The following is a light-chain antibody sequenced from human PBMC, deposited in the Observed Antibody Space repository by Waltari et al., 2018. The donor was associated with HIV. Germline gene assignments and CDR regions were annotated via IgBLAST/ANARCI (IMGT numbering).Light chain of an antibody. CDR1: QGISNS. CDR3: QQYHTYPYT. J-gene: IGKJ2*01. Sequence: AIRMTQSPSSFSASTGDRVTITCRASQGISNSLAWYQQKPGKAPKILISAASTLESGVPSMFNGSGSGTVFTLTICCLKSEDVAAYYCQQYHTYPYTCGQGTMLEIK. V-gene: IGKV1-8*01. CDR2: AAS.